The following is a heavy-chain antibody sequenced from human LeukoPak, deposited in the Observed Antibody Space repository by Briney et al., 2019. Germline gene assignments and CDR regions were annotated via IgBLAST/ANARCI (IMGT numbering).Heavy chain of an antibody. CDR3: ARDRRDGYNYFYAFDI. V-gene: IGHV1-69*06. CDR2: IIPIFGTA. D-gene: IGHD5-24*01. CDR1: GGTFSSYA. J-gene: IGHJ3*02. Sequence: SVKVSCKASGGTFSSYAISWVRQAPGQGLEWMGGIIPIFGTASYAQKFQGRVTITADKSTSTAYMELSSLRSEDTAVYYCARDRRDGYNYFYAFDIWGQGTMVTVSS.